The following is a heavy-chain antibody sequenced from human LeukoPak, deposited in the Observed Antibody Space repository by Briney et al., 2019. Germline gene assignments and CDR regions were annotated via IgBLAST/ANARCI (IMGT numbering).Heavy chain of an antibody. CDR1: GFTFRSYA. D-gene: IGHD2-2*01. Sequence: GGSLRLSCAASGFTFRSYAMSWVRQAPGKGLEWVSAISGSGGSTYYADSVKGRFTISRANSKNTLYLQMNSLRAEDTAVYYCTKNIIVVPAQDYWGQGTLVTVSS. J-gene: IGHJ4*02. CDR3: TKNIIVVPAQDY. CDR2: ISGSGGST. V-gene: IGHV3-23*01.